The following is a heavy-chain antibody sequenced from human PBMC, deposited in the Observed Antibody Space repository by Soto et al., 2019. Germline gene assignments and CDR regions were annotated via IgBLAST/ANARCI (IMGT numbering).Heavy chain of an antibody. CDR1: GYSFTTYW. CDR3: ARQGSKYGPNFDF. J-gene: IGHJ4*02. CDR2: IYPYDSDT. Sequence: EVQLVQSGAEVKKPGESLKISCKGSGYSFTTYWIGWVRQMPGKGLEWMGIIYPYDSDTRYSPSFQGQVTFSADESITTASLQCTSLKASDTAMSYCARQGSKYGPNFDFWGQGTLVTVSP. V-gene: IGHV5-51*01. D-gene: IGHD3-10*01.